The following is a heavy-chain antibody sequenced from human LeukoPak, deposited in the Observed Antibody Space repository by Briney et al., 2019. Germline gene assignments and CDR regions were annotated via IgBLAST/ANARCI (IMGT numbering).Heavy chain of an antibody. CDR3: TRSDIVVVVADY. J-gene: IGHJ4*02. Sequence: PSETLSLTCTVSGGSISSSSYYWGWIRQPPGKGLEWIGSIYYSGSTYYNPSLKSRVTISVDTSKNQFSLKLSSVTAADTAVYYCTRSDIVVVVADYRGQGTLVTVSS. CDR1: GGSISSSSYY. V-gene: IGHV4-39*01. CDR2: IYYSGST. D-gene: IGHD2-15*01.